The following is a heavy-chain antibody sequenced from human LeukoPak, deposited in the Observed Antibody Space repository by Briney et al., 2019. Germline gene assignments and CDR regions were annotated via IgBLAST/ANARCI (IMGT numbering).Heavy chain of an antibody. J-gene: IGHJ6*02. CDR1: GLTFSSHW. CDR3: ARVMGGLWRDMDV. V-gene: IGHV3-74*01. CDR2: INGDGSST. Sequence: GGSLRLSCAASGLTFSSHWMHWVRQGPGKGLVWVSRINGDGSSTTYANSVKGRFTISRDNAKNTLYLQMNSLRAEDTAVYYCARVMGGLWRDMDVWGQGTTVTVSS. D-gene: IGHD1-26*01.